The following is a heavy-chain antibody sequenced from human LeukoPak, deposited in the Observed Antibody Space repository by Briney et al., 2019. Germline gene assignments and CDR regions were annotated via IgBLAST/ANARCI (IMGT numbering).Heavy chain of an antibody. V-gene: IGHV3-23*01. CDR3: AKDRSEYSSGWYVFDY. Sequence: GGSLRLSCAASGFTFSSYAMSWVRQAPGKGLEWVSAISGSGGSTYYGDSVKGRFTISRDNSTNTLYLQMNRLRAEDTAVYYCAKDRSEYSSGWYVFDYWGQGTLVTVSP. D-gene: IGHD6-19*01. J-gene: IGHJ4*02. CDR2: ISGSGGST. CDR1: GFTFSSYA.